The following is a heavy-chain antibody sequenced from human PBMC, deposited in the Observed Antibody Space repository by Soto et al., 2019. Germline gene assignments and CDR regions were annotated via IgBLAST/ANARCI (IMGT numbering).Heavy chain of an antibody. CDR2: IVVGSGNT. V-gene: IGHV1-58*01. Sequence: SVKVSCKASGFTFTSSAVQWVRQARGQRLEWIGWIVVGSGNTNYAQKFQERVTITRDMSTSTAYMELSSLRSEDTAVYYCAADPDYGAYVDWFDPWGQGTLVTVSS. J-gene: IGHJ5*02. D-gene: IGHD4-17*01. CDR1: GFTFTSSA. CDR3: AADPDYGAYVDWFDP.